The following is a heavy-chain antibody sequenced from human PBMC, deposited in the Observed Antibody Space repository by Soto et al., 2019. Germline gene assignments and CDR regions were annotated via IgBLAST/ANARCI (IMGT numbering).Heavy chain of an antibody. J-gene: IGHJ4*02. CDR1: GFTFGDYA. Sequence: GGSLRLSCTASGFTFGDYAMSWFRQAPGKGLEWVGFIRSKAYGGTTEYAASVKGRFTISRDDSKSIAYLQMNSLKTEDTAVYYCTRGRHSPAPYYFDYWGQGTLVTVSS. V-gene: IGHV3-49*03. CDR2: IRSKAYGGTT. D-gene: IGHD5-18*01. CDR3: TRGRHSPAPYYFDY.